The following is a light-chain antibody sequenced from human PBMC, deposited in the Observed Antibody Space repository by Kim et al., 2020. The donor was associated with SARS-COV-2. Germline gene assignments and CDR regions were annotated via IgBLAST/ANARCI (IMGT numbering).Light chain of an antibody. Sequence: DIQMTQSPSTLSASVGDRVTITCRASQSIRNWLAWYQQKPGKAPKLLIYKASTLESWVPSRFGGSGSGTEFTLTINSLQPDDFATYYCQQYYSYRTFGQGTKVDIK. CDR2: KAS. CDR3: QQYYSYRT. CDR1: QSIRNW. V-gene: IGKV1-5*03. J-gene: IGKJ1*01.